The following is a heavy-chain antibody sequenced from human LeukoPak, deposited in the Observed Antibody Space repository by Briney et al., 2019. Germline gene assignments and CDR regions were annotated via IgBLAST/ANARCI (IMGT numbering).Heavy chain of an antibody. CDR3: ARASYSYDINGWVPFDY. CDR1: GVSISSNLW. J-gene: IGHJ4*02. Sequence: SETLSLTCAVSGVSISSNLWWTWVRQPPGKGLEWIAEIHHSGSTNYNPSLKSRVTISGDTSKNQFSLRLSSVTAADTAVYYCARASYSYDINGWVPFDYWGQGTLVTVSS. V-gene: IGHV4-4*02. D-gene: IGHD3-22*01. CDR2: IHHSGST.